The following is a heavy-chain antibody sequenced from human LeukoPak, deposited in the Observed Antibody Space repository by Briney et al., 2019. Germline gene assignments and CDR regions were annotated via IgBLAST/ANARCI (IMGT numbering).Heavy chain of an antibody. CDR2: IYYSGST. D-gene: IGHD6-19*01. Sequence: SETLSLTCTVSGGSISGSSYCWGWIRQPPGKGLEWIGSIYYSGSTYYNPSLKSRVTISVDTSKNQFSLKLSSVTAADTAVYYCARDSSGWHSVHYWGQGTLVTVSS. CDR3: ARDSSGWHSVHY. J-gene: IGHJ4*02. V-gene: IGHV4-39*07. CDR1: GGSISGSSYC.